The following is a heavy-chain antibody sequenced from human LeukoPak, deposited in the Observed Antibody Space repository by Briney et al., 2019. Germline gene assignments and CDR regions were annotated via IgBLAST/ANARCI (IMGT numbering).Heavy chain of an antibody. CDR1: GGTFSSYA. CDR2: IIPIFGTA. J-gene: IGHJ4*02. D-gene: IGHD2-15*01. V-gene: IGHV1-69*13. Sequence: GASVKVSCKASGGTFSSYAISWVRQAPGQGLEWMGGIIPIFGTANYAQKFQGRVTITADESTSIAYMELSSLRSEDTAVYYCARGECSGGSCYVYFVYWGQGTLVTVSS. CDR3: ARGECSGGSCYVYFVY.